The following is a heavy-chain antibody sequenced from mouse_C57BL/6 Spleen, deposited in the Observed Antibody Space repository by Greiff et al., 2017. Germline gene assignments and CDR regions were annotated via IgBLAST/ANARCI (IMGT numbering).Heavy chain of an antibody. CDR1: GYTFTSYW. V-gene: IGHV1-53*01. CDR3: ARTYDYVYAMDY. D-gene: IGHD2-4*01. J-gene: IGHJ4*01. Sequence: QVQLQQPGTELVKPGASVKLSCKASGYTFTSYWMHWVKQRPGPGLEWIGNINPSNGGTNYNEKFKSKATLTVDKSSSTASMQLSSLTSEDSAVYYYARTYDYVYAMDYWGQGTSVTVSS. CDR2: INPSNGGT.